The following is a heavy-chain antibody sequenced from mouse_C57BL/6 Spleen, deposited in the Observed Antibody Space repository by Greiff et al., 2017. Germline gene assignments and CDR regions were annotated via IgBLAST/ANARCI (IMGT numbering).Heavy chain of an antibody. J-gene: IGHJ1*03. CDR1: GYTFTSYW. CDR3: ARGPSCGRSFWYLDV. Sequence: QVQLQQPGAELVRPGSSVKLSCKASGYTFTSYWMDWVKQRPGQGLEWIGNIYPTDSDTHYNQKFKDKVTLTVDKSSSTAYMQLSSLTSEDSAVYYCARGPSCGRSFWYLDVWGTGTSVTVSS. V-gene: IGHV1-61*01. D-gene: IGHD1-1*01. CDR2: IYPTDSDT.